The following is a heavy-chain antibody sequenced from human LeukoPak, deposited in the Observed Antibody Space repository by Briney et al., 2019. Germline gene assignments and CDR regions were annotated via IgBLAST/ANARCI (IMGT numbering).Heavy chain of an antibody. Sequence: PGGSLRLSCAASGFTFSSAWMHWVRQAPGTGLVWVSRITDDATTTYADSVKGRFTISRDNAKNTLYLQMNSLRAEDTAVSYCVRDRVGPDYWGQGTLVTVSS. J-gene: IGHJ4*02. V-gene: IGHV3-74*03. D-gene: IGHD1-26*01. CDR2: ITDDATT. CDR1: GFTFSSAW. CDR3: VRDRVGPDY.